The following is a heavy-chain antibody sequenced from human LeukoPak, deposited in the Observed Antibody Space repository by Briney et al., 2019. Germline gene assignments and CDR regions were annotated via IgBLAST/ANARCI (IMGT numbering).Heavy chain of an antibody. CDR2: SSYNVNS. J-gene: IGHJ2*01. CDR3: TRITYCGGEDCRLFDA. D-gene: IGHD2-21*01. Sequence: PSETLSLTCAVYGGPVVGHFWSWIRQAPGKGLEWIGESSYNVNSNYNPSLKSRVTISVDTSKNQFSLRLTSMTAADTAMYYCTRITYCGGEDCRLFDAWSRGTLVTVSS. V-gene: IGHV4-34*01. CDR1: GGPVVGHF.